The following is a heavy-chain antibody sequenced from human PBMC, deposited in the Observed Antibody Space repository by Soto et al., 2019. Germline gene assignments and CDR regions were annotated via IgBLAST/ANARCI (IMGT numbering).Heavy chain of an antibody. Sequence: QVQLQQWGAGLLKPSETLSLTCAVYGGSFSGYYWSWIRQPPGKGLEWIGEINHSGSTNYNPSLKSRVTISVDASKNQFPLKLSSVTAADTAVYYCARTYSSSWSTFDYWGQGTRVTVSS. V-gene: IGHV4-34*01. J-gene: IGHJ4*02. D-gene: IGHD6-13*01. CDR1: GGSFSGYY. CDR3: ARTYSSSWSTFDY. CDR2: INHSGST.